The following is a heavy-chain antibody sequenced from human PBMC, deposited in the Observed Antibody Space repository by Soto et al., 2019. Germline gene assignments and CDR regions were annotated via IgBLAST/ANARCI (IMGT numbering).Heavy chain of an antibody. V-gene: IGHV3-21*01. D-gene: IGHD2-15*01. CDR1: GFTFSSYS. CDR3: AKKAAGENYYYYYGMDV. J-gene: IGHJ6*02. CDR2: ISSSSSYI. Sequence: GGSLSLSCAASGFTFSSYSMNWVRQAPGKGLEWVSSISSSSSYIYYADSVKGRFTISRDNAKNSLYLQMNSLRAEDTAVYYCAKKAAGENYYYYYGMDVCGQGPTVTVSS.